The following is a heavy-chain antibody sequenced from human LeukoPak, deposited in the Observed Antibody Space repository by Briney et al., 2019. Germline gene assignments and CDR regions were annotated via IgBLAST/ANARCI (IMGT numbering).Heavy chain of an antibody. J-gene: IGHJ4*02. CDR3: ARVQWELRGEGSYFEY. CDR2: IKQDGSEK. CDR1: GFTFSSYW. D-gene: IGHD1-26*01. Sequence: PGGSLRLSCVVAGFTFSSYWMSWVRQAPGKGLEWVANIKQDGSEKYYVDSVKGRFTMSRDNAKNSLYLQMNSLRAEDTAVYYFARVQWELRGEGSYFEYWGQGALVTVSS. V-gene: IGHV3-7*01.